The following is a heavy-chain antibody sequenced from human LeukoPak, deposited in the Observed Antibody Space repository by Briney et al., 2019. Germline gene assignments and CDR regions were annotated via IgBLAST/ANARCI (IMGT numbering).Heavy chain of an antibody. J-gene: IGHJ4*02. D-gene: IGHD4-11*01. Sequence: QAGGSLRLSCAASGFTFSSCGMHWVRQAPGKGLEWVAVISYDGSNKYYAGSVKGRFPISRDNSKSTLYLQMNSLRAEDTAVYYCARVRPGSNYVDFDYWGQGTLVTVSS. CDR3: ARVRPGSNYVDFDY. CDR2: ISYDGSNK. CDR1: GFTFSSCG. V-gene: IGHV3-33*05.